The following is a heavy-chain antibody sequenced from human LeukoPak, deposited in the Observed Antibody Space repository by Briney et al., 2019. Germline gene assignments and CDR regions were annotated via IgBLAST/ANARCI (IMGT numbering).Heavy chain of an antibody. J-gene: IGHJ6*03. Sequence: SETLSLTCTVSGGSISSYYWSWIRQPAGKGLEWIGRMYTSESTNYNPSLKSRVTMSVDTSKNQFSLTLRSAIAADTAVYFCARGGYTSGWPDYHYYMDVWGKGTTVTISS. V-gene: IGHV4-4*07. CDR2: MYTSEST. CDR1: GGSISSYY. CDR3: ARGGYTSGWPDYHYYMDV. D-gene: IGHD6-19*01.